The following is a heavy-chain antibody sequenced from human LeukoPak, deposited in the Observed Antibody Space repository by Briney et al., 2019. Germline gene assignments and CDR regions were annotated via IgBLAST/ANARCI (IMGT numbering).Heavy chain of an antibody. V-gene: IGHV4-31*03. D-gene: IGHD6-19*01. CDR2: IYYSGST. CDR3: ARGSSSGWGTLDY. Sequence: SQTLSLTCTVSGGSISSGGYYWSWIRQHPGKGLEWIGYIYYSGSTYYNPSLKSRVTISVDTSKNQFSLKLSSVTAADTAVYYCARGSSSGWGTLDYWGQGTLVTVSS. CDR1: GGSISSGGYY. J-gene: IGHJ4*02.